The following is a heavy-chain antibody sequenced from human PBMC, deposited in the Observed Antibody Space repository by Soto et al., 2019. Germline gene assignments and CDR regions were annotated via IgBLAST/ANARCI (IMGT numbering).Heavy chain of an antibody. CDR2: TSAYNGNS. J-gene: IGHJ4*02. CDR3: ARDPRNSYGYN. V-gene: IGHV1-18*01. Sequence: ASVKVSWKASGYTFTSYGISWVRQAPGQGLEWVGWTSAYNGNSNYAQKYHGRVTMTRDTSAITAYMELSSLRSEDTAVYYCARDPRNSYGYNWGQGTLVTVSA. D-gene: IGHD5-18*01. CDR1: GYTFTSYG.